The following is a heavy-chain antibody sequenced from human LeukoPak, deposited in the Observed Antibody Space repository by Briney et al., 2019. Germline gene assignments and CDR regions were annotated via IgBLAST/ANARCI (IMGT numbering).Heavy chain of an antibody. Sequence: GESLKISCKGSGYSFTSYWIGWVRQMPGKGREWMGIIYPGDSDTRYSPSFQGQVTISVDKSISTAYLQWSSLKASDTAMYYCARVGVVATEWLQGYFDCWGQGTLVTVSS. D-gene: IGHD2-15*01. CDR3: ARVGVVATEWLQGYFDC. V-gene: IGHV5-51*01. CDR2: IYPGDSDT. CDR1: GYSFTSYW. J-gene: IGHJ4*02.